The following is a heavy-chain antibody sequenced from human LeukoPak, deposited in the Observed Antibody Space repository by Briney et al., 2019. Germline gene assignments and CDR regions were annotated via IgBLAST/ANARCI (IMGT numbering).Heavy chain of an antibody. J-gene: IGHJ4*02. V-gene: IGHV3-23*01. Sequence: GGSLRLSCAASGFTFSSYAMSWVRQAPGKGLEWVSAISGSGGSTYYADSVKGRFTISRDNSKNTLYLQMNSLRAEDTAVYYCAKVLGVLVGATTYYFDYWGQGTLVTVSS. CDR3: AKVLGVLVGATTYYFDY. D-gene: IGHD1-26*01. CDR1: GFTFSSYA. CDR2: ISGSGGST.